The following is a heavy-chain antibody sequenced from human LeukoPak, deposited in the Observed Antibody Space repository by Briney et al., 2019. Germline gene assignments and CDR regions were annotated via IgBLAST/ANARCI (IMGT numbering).Heavy chain of an antibody. V-gene: IGHV1-2*02. J-gene: IGHJ4*02. Sequence: ASVKVSCKASGYTFIDYYIHWVRQAPGQGLEWMGWINPGTGGTKSVRTFQGRVTMTRDTSITTAYMELNTLTSDDTALYYCARDGGFDYWGQGTPVTVSS. CDR2: INPGTGGT. D-gene: IGHD3-3*01. CDR3: ARDGGFDY. CDR1: GYTFIDYY.